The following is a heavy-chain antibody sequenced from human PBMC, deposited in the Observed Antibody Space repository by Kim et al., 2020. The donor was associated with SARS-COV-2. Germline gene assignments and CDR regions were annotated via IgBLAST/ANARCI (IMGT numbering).Heavy chain of an antibody. V-gene: IGHV3-48*02. CDR2: ITKSSTTI. Sequence: GGSLRLSRATSGFTFSAYDMNWVRQAPGKGLEWLSFITKSSTTIYYADSVEGRFTISRDNAKNSLFLQMNRLRDEDTALYYCVRDRMGGAFDMWGQGTMV. CDR3: VRDRMGGAFDM. CDR1: GFTFSAYD. D-gene: IGHD3-16*01. J-gene: IGHJ3*02.